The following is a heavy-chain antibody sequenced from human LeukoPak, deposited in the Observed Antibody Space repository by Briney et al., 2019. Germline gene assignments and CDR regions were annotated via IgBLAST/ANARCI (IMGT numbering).Heavy chain of an antibody. V-gene: IGHV4-59*01. J-gene: IGHJ4*02. CDR1: GDSISSYY. D-gene: IGHD3-10*01. CDR2: IYYSGST. CDR3: ARVPHPVRGVDY. Sequence: SETLSLTCTVSGDSISSYYWSWIRQPPGKGLEWIGYIYYSGSTNYNPSLKSRVTISVDTSKNQFSLKLSSVTAADMAVYYCARVPHPVRGVDYWGQGTLVTVSS.